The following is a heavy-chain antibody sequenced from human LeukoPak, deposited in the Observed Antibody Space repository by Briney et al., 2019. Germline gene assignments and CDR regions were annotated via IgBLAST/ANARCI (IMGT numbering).Heavy chain of an antibody. Sequence: PGGSLRLSCAASGFTFSSYSMNWVRQAPGKGLEWVSSISSSSSYIYYADSVKGRFTISRDNAKNSLYLQMNSLRAEDTAVYYCARDFRRHDSGYYVWGQGTLVTVSS. J-gene: IGHJ4*02. V-gene: IGHV3-21*04. D-gene: IGHD3-22*01. CDR2: ISSSSSYI. CDR3: ARDFRRHDSGYYV. CDR1: GFTFSSYS.